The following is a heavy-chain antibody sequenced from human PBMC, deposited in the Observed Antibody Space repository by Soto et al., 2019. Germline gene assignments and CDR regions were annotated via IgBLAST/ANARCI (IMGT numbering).Heavy chain of an antibody. CDR3: GSDNTAFTDYYMHV. Sequence: SETLSLTCTVSGGSISSYYWSWIRQPPGKGLEWIGYIYYSGSTNYNPSLKSRVTISVDTSKNQFSLKLSSVTAADTAVYCCGSDNTAFTDYYMHVRRNGPPVTVPS. V-gene: IGHV4-59*01. CDR2: IYYSGST. J-gene: IGHJ6*03. CDR1: GGSISSYY.